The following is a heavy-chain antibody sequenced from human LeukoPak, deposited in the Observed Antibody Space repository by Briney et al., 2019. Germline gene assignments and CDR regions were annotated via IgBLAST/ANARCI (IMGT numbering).Heavy chain of an antibody. CDR1: GFTFSGSA. Sequence: GGSLILSCAASGFTFSGSAIHWVRQAPGKGLEWVAFISYDGNNQYYADSVKGRFTISRDNSKNTLYLQMNNLRAEDTAIYYCARVGSRYCSGANCYDGFWGQGTLVSVSS. J-gene: IGHJ4*02. D-gene: IGHD2-15*01. V-gene: IGHV3-30-3*01. CDR3: ARVGSRYCSGANCYDGF. CDR2: ISYDGNNQ.